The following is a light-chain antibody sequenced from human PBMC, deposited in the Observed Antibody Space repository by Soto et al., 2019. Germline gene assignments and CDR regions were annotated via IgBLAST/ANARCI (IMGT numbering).Light chain of an antibody. CDR2: KAS. Sequence: DIQMTQSPSTLSASVGDRVTITCRASQSINNWLAWYQQRPGKAPKLLIYKASSLETGVPSRVSGSGSGTEFTLIISSLQPEDFAPYYCQQYSSYTYTFGQGTKMEIK. J-gene: IGKJ2*01. CDR1: QSINNW. CDR3: QQYSSYTYT. V-gene: IGKV1-5*03.